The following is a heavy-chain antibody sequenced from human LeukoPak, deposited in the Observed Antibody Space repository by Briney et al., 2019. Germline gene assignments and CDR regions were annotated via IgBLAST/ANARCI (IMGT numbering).Heavy chain of an antibody. Sequence: ASVKVSFKASGYTFTGYYMHWVRQAPGQGLEWMGWTNPNSGGTNYAQKFQGRVTMTRDTSISTAYMELSRLRSDDTAVYYCARVLITFGGVIVPAFDYWGQGTLVTVSS. V-gene: IGHV1-2*02. CDR2: TNPNSGGT. CDR1: GYTFTGYY. D-gene: IGHD3-16*02. CDR3: ARVLITFGGVIVPAFDY. J-gene: IGHJ4*02.